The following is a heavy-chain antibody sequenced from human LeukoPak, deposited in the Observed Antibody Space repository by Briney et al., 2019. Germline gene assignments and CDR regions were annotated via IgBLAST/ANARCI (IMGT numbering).Heavy chain of an antibody. CDR3: ARCGGDFDY. J-gene: IGHJ4*02. Sequence: SETLSLTCTVSGDSINGFYWSWIRQAAGKGLEWIGHIYTSGSTNYNPSLRSRVTISVDTSKNQFSLKLSSVTAADTAVYYCARCGGDFDYWGRGTLVTVSS. D-gene: IGHD2-21*01. CDR1: GDSINGFY. CDR2: IYTSGST. V-gene: IGHV4-4*07.